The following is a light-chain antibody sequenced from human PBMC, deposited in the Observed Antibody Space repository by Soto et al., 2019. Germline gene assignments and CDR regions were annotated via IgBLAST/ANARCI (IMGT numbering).Light chain of an antibody. Sequence: DIKMTQSPSSLSASVGDRVTITCRASQSISSYLNWYQQKPGKAPKLLIYAASSLQSGVPSRFSGSGSGTEFTLTINSLQPDDFATYYCQQYHIYSGTFGQGTKVDIK. CDR3: QQYHIYSGT. V-gene: IGKV1-39*01. CDR1: QSISSY. CDR2: AAS. J-gene: IGKJ1*01.